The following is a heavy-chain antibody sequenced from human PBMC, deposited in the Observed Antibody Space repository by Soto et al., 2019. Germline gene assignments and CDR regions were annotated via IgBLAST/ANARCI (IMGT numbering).Heavy chain of an antibody. V-gene: IGHV4-39*07. Sequence: SETLSLTCTVSSGSISSTIYSWDWIRQPPGKGLEWIGSIFYSGSTYYNPSLKSRVTISVDTSKNQFSLTLNSVTAADTAVYYCARDLWGYCGADCYPLDVWGQGTTVTVS. J-gene: IGHJ6*02. CDR1: SGSISSTIYS. CDR2: IFYSGST. D-gene: IGHD2-21*02. CDR3: ARDLWGYCGADCYPLDV.